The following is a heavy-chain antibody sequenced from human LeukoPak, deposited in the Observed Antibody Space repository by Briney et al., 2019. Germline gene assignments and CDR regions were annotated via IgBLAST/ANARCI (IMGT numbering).Heavy chain of an antibody. J-gene: IGHJ4*02. Sequence: ASVKVPCKASGYTFTGYYMHWVRQAPGQGLEWMGWINPNSGGTNYAQKFQGRVTMTRDTSISTAYMELSRLRSDDTAVYYCARDMVRGVRVFGYWGQGTLVTVSS. CDR3: ARDMVRGVRVFGY. V-gene: IGHV1-2*02. D-gene: IGHD3-10*01. CDR2: INPNSGGT. CDR1: GYTFTGYY.